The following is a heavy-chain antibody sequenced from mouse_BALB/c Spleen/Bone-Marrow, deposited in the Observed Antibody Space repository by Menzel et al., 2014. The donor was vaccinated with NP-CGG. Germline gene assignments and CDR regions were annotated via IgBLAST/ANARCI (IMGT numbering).Heavy chain of an antibody. J-gene: IGHJ2*01. CDR2: ISSGSSTI. CDR3: ARSGSGSGYFFY. V-gene: IGHV5-17*02. Sequence: EVKLMESGGGLVQPGGSRKLSCAASGFTFSSFAMHWVRQAPEKGLEWVAYISSGSSTIYYADTVMGRFTISRDNPKNSLFLQMTSLRSEDTAMCYCARSGSGSGYFFYWGQDATLTVSP. D-gene: IGHD1-1*01. CDR1: GFTFSSFA.